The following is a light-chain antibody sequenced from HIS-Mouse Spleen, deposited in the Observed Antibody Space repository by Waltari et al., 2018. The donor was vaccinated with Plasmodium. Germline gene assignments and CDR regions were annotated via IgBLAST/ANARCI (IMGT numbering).Light chain of an antibody. Sequence: IGLTQSPGTLSLSPGERATLSCRASQRVSISYLAWYQQKPGQAPRRLILGASSRATGIPDRFSGSGSGTDFTLTISRLEPEDFAVYYCQQYGSSPYTFGQGTKLEIK. CDR3: QQYGSSPYT. V-gene: IGKV3-20*01. CDR2: GAS. J-gene: IGKJ2*01. CDR1: QRVSISY.